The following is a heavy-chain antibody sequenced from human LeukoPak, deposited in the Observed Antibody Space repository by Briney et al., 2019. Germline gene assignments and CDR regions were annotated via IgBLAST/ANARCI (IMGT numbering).Heavy chain of an antibody. CDR1: GYTFTHQW. D-gene: IGHD3-16*01. CDR2: IYPRDSDT. V-gene: IGHV5-51*01. CDR3: ARHSDVVGAI. Sequence: PGESLKISCEASGYTFTHQWIGRVRQMPGTGLEWVGIIYPRDSDTIYSPSFQGHVTISADTSINTAYLEWRSLEASDTAMYYCARHSDVVGAIWGQGTQVTVSS. J-gene: IGHJ4*02.